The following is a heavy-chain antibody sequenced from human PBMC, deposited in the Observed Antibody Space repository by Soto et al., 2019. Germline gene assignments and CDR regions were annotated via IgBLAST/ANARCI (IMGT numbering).Heavy chain of an antibody. D-gene: IGHD1-1*01. CDR3: SKDFGINWYYFDC. J-gene: IGHJ4*02. CDR1: GFTFKSHG. Sequence: PGGYLRLSCAASGFTFKSHGMHWVRQAPGQGLEWLTLISYDGSDIYYADSVKGRFTISRDNSRNMLYLQMNSLGGEDTAVYYCSKDFGINWYYFDCWGQGTLVTVSS. V-gene: IGHV3-30*18. CDR2: ISYDGSDI.